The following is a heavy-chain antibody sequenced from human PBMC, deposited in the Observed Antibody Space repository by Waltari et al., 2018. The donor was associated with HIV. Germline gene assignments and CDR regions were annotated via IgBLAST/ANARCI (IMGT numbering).Heavy chain of an antibody. V-gene: IGHV4-34*02. J-gene: IGHJ5*02. CDR3: ARTHLLASVLVLPEAGKMKGNWFDP. Sequence: QVQLQQWGAGLLKPSDTLSLTCAIYGGSFSSDYWAWIRQVPGKGFEWIGEINQGGYANYHPSPLGRVNLEVEASMNQCSLKMISVTAGDTAVYFCARTHLLASVLVLPEAGKMKGNWFDPWGQGTHVTVS. CDR1: GGSFSSDY. CDR2: INQGGYA. D-gene: IGHD3-10*01.